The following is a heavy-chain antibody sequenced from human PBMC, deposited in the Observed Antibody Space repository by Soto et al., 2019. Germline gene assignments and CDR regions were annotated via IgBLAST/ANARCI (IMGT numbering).Heavy chain of an antibody. Sequence: PGGSLRLSCAGSGFTFSSYAMSWVRQAPGKGLEWVSAISGSGGSTYYADSVKGRFTISRDNSKNTLYLQMNSLRAEDTAVYYCAKGPQPHPVYPSDYWGQGTLVTVSS. CDR1: GFTFSSYA. CDR3: AKGPQPHPVYPSDY. V-gene: IGHV3-23*01. CDR2: ISGSGGST. J-gene: IGHJ4*02.